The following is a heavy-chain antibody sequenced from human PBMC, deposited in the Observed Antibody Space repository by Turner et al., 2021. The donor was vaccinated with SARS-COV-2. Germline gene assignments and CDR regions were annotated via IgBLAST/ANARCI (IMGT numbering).Heavy chain of an antibody. CDR2: MSSSSSYI. CDR3: ARAPGYCGYDYWQNTEFFDY. Sequence: EGQAVESGGGLVVPGGSLSPSGAASGFPFSSYSMNWVRQAPGKGLEWVSSMSSSSSYIYYADSVKGRFTISRDNAKNSLYLQMNSLRAEDTAVYYCARAPGYCGYDYWQNTEFFDYWGQGTLVTVSS. D-gene: IGHD5-12*01. CDR1: GFPFSSYS. V-gene: IGHV3-21*01. J-gene: IGHJ4*02.